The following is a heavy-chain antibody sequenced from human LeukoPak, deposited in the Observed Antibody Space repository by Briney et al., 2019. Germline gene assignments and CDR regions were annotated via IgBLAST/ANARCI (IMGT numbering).Heavy chain of an antibody. CDR3: ARGRKLRGSGGSCYDDYYYYMDV. V-gene: IGHV4-39*07. J-gene: IGHJ6*03. D-gene: IGHD2-15*01. Sequence: SETLSLTCTVSGGSTSSSSYYWGWIRQPPGKGLEWIGSIYYSGSTYYNPSLKSRVTISVDTSKNQFSLKLSSVTAADTAVYYCARGRKLRGSGGSCYDDYYYYMDVWGKGTTVTVSS. CDR1: GGSTSSSSYY. CDR2: IYYSGST.